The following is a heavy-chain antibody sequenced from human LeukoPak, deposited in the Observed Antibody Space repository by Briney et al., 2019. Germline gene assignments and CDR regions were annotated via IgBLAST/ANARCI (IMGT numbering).Heavy chain of an antibody. D-gene: IGHD3-22*01. Sequence: GGSLRLSCAASGFTFSNYAVTWVHQAPGRGLEWVSAISHGGGTYYADSVKGRFTISRDNSKNTLYLQMNSLRAEDTAIYYCAKVRESYDSGGYYLDYWGQGTLVTVSS. CDR2: ISHGGGT. CDR1: GFTFSNYA. J-gene: IGHJ4*02. V-gene: IGHV3-23*01. CDR3: AKVRESYDSGGYYLDY.